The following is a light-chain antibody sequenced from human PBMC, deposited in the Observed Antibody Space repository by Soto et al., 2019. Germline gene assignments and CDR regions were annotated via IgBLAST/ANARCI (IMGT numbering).Light chain of an antibody. J-gene: IGKJ1*01. Sequence: EIVMTQSPATLSVSPGGGSTLACRASQSVSSNLAWYQQKPGQAPRLLIYGASTRATGIPARFSGSGSGTEFTLTISSLQSEDFALYYCQQYNDWPLTFGQGTKVDIK. CDR1: QSVSSN. CDR3: QQYNDWPLT. V-gene: IGKV3-15*01. CDR2: GAS.